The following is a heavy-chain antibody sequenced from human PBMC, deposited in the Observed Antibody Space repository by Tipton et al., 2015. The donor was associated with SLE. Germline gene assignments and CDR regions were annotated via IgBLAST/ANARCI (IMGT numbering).Heavy chain of an antibody. D-gene: IGHD4-23*01. CDR3: ARAWAAVGTESPPINY. CDR1: GFTFNSFW. Sequence: GSLRLSCAASGFTFNSFWMTWVRQAPGKGLEWVANIKQDGSEKYYMDSVKGRFTISRDNAKNSLYLQMNSLRGEDTAVYYCARAWAAVGTESPPINYWGQGTLVTVSS. CDR2: IKQDGSEK. J-gene: IGHJ4*02. V-gene: IGHV3-7*01.